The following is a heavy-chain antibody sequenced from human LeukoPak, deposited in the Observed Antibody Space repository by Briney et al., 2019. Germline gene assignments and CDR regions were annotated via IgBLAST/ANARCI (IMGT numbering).Heavy chain of an antibody. CDR3: AREGVDWNHSVYYFDY. J-gene: IGHJ4*02. CDR2: INPNSGGT. CDR1: GYTFTGYH. D-gene: IGHD1-1*01. V-gene: IGHV1-2*02. Sequence: ASVKASCKASGYTFTGYHMHWVRQAPGQGLEWMGWINPNSGGTNYAQKFQGRVTMTRDTSISTAYMELSRLRSDDTAVYYCAREGVDWNHSVYYFDYWGQGTLVTVSS.